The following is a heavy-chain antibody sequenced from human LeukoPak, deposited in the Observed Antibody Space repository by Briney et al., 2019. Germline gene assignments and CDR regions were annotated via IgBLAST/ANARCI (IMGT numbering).Heavy chain of an antibody. CDR1: AFSFDDYG. CDR2: INWNGGST. D-gene: IGHD1-7*01. V-gene: IGHV3-20*04. J-gene: IGHJ4*02. Sequence: GGSLRLSCAASAFSFDDYGMGWVRQAPEKGLEWVSSINWNGGSTGYADSVKGRFTISRDNAKNSLYLQMNSLRAEDTALYYCARDRGGLELAFDYWGQGTLVTVSS. CDR3: ARDRGGLELAFDY.